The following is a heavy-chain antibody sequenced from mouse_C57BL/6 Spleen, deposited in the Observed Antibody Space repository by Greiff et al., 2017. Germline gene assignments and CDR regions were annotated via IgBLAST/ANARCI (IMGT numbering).Heavy chain of an antibody. CDR1: GYTFTDYE. Sequence: QVQLKESGAELVRPGASVTLSCKASGYTFTDYEMHWVKQTPVHGLEWIGAIDPETGGTAYNQKFKGKAILTADKSSSTAYMELRSLTSEDSAVYYCTRVIYDGYYVFAYWGQGTLVTVSA. D-gene: IGHD2-3*01. J-gene: IGHJ3*01. V-gene: IGHV1-15*01. CDR2: IDPETGGT. CDR3: TRVIYDGYYVFAY.